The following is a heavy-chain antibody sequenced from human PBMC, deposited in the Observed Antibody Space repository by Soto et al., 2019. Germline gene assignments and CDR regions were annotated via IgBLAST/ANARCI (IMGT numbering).Heavy chain of an antibody. CDR3: ARAIKRWEVHYYFDY. CDR2: IVVISNTV. V-gene: IGHV1-69*06. D-gene: IGHD1-26*01. J-gene: IGHJ4*02. Sequence: QVVLLQPGSEVKEPGSSVRVSCQISGSTFNNFAFSWVRQAPGHGPEWMGGIVVISNTVDYSQRFQDRVTITADTSTNTLYMELGSLTFEDTAVYYCARAIKRWEVHYYFDYWGQGTLVTVSS. CDR1: GSTFNNFA.